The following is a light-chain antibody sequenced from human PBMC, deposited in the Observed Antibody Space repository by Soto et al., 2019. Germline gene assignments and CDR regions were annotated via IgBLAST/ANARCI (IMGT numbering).Light chain of an antibody. J-gene: IGKJ4*01. Sequence: IQMTQSPSSVSASVGDRVTITCRASQGINNWLAWYQQKPGKAPKLLIYTTSNLQSGVPSRFSGSGSGTDFTLTISSLQPEDFANYYCQQANSFPLTFGGGTKVEIK. CDR1: QGINNW. CDR2: TTS. V-gene: IGKV1D-12*01. CDR3: QQANSFPLT.